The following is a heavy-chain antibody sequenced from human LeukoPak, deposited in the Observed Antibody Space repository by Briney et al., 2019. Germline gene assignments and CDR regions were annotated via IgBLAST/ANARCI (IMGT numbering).Heavy chain of an antibody. V-gene: IGHV3-23*01. J-gene: IGHJ4*02. CDR1: GFIFSSNT. Sequence: GGSLRLSCAGSGFIFSSNTMSWVRQAPGRGLEWVSAISNNGGRTDYADSVKGRFTISRGNSKSTLYLHMDSLRAEDTAVYYCARDEDTSALSEYWGQGTLVTVSS. CDR2: ISNNGGRT. D-gene: IGHD2/OR15-2a*01. CDR3: ARDEDTSALSEY.